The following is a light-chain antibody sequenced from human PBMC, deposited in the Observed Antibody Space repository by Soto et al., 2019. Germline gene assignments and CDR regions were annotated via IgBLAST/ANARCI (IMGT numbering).Light chain of an antibody. Sequence: DIVMTQSPDSLAVSLGERATINCKSSQSVLFSSNNKNYLAWYQQKPGQPPKLLISWAFIRESGVPDRFSGSGSGTDFTLTISSLQAEDVAVYYCHQYYNTPYTFGQGTKLEIK. V-gene: IGKV4-1*01. CDR2: WAF. J-gene: IGKJ2*01. CDR3: HQYYNTPYT. CDR1: QSVLFSSNNKNY.